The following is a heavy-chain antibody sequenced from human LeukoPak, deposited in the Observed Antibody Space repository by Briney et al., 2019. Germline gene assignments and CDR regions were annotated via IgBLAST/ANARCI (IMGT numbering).Heavy chain of an antibody. CDR2: ISPNTGAT. CDR3: ARDRVGSGWPRPYYFEF. CDR1: GYTFTGYY. Sequence: ASVKVSCKPSGYTFTGYYMHWVRQAPGQGLEWMGWISPNTGATMYAQKFQGRVTLTRDTSIDTGYMELSSLRSDDTAVYHCARDRVGSGWPRPYYFEFWGQGSLVSVSS. V-gene: IGHV1-2*02. J-gene: IGHJ4*02. D-gene: IGHD6-19*01.